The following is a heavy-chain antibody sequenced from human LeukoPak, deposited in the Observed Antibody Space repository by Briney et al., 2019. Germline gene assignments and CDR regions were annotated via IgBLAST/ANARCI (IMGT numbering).Heavy chain of an antibody. CDR1: GYTFTGYY. J-gene: IGHJ5*02. V-gene: IGHV1-2*02. CDR3: ARGGITMVQGVIIRNWFDP. D-gene: IGHD3-10*01. Sequence: ASVKVSCKASGYTFTGYYMHWVRQAPGQGLEWMGWINPNSGGTNYAQKFQGRVTMTRDRSISTAYMELSRLRSDDTAVYYCARGGITMVQGVIIRNWFDPWGQGTLVTVSS. CDR2: INPNSGGT.